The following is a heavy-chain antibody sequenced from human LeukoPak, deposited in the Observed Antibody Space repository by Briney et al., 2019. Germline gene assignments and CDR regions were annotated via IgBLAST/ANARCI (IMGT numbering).Heavy chain of an antibody. CDR1: GYTIDSYS. D-gene: IGHD2-15*01. V-gene: IGHV1-18*01. CDR3: ARGDCSGGSCILPEHLRH. CDR2: ISAYNGNT. J-gene: IGHJ1*01. Sequence: RASVKVSCKASGYTIDSYSISWVRQAPGQGLEWMGWISAYNGNTNYAQRVQGRVTMTTDTSTSTAYMELRSLRSDDTAVYYCARGDCSGGSCILPEHLRHWGQGTRVTVSS.